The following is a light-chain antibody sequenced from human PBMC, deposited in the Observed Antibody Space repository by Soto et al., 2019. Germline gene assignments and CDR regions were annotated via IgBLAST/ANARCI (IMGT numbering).Light chain of an antibody. CDR2: KAS. V-gene: IGKV1-5*03. CDR3: QHYNGYPWT. CDR1: QRISRW. Sequence: DTQMTQSPSTLSASVGDRVTITCRASQRISRWLAWYQQKPGEAPKILIYKASSLESGVSSRFSGSGSGTEFALTISGLQPDDFATYYCQHYNGYPWTFGQGTKVEIK. J-gene: IGKJ1*01.